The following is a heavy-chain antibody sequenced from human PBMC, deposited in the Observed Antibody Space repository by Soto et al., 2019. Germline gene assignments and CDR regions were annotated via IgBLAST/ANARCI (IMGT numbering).Heavy chain of an antibody. Sequence: GASVKVSCKASGGTFSSYAISWVRQAPGQGLEWMGGIIPIFGTANYAQKFQGRVTITADESTSTAYMELSSLRSEDTAVYYCARGQSDYYDSSGYLYCFDYWGQGTLVTV. CDR2: IIPIFGTA. J-gene: IGHJ4*02. D-gene: IGHD3-22*01. CDR1: GGTFSSYA. V-gene: IGHV1-69*13. CDR3: ARGQSDYYDSSGYLYCFDY.